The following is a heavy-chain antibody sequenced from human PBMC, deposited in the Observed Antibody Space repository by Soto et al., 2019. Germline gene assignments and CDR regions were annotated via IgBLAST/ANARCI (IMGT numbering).Heavy chain of an antibody. CDR2: IKSKTDGRTT. CDR3: TTELLWFVNWGMDV. V-gene: IGHV3-15*07. J-gene: IGHJ6*02. CDR1: GFTFSNAW. Sequence: GGSLRLSCAASGFTFSNAWMNWVRQAPGKGLEWVGRIKSKTDGRTTDYAAPVKGRLTISRDDSKNTLYLQMNSLKTEDTAVYYCTTELLWFVNWGMDVWGQGTTVTVSS. D-gene: IGHD3-10*01.